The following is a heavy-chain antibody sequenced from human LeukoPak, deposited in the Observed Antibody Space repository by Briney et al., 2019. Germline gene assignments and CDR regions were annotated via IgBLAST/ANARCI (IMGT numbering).Heavy chain of an antibody. CDR3: ARDGNYDSSGYYFFS. V-gene: IGHV1-18*01. Sequence: ASVKVSCKAPGYTFTSYGISWVRQAPGQGLEWMGWISAYNGNTNYAQKLQGRVTMTTDTSTSTAYMELRSLRSDDTAVYYCARDGNYDSSGYYFFSWGQGTLVTVSS. CDR2: ISAYNGNT. J-gene: IGHJ4*02. D-gene: IGHD3-22*01. CDR1: GYTFTSYG.